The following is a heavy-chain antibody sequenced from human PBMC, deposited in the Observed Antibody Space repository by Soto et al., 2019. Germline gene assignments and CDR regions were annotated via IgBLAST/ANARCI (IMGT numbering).Heavy chain of an antibody. CDR2: ISSSGSPI. J-gene: IGHJ4*02. CDR1: GLILRSSE. D-gene: IGHD1-26*01. Sequence: EVQLVESGGGLVQPGGSLRLSCAASGLILRSSEMNWFRQAPGKGLEWVSYISSSGSPIYYADSVKGRFTISRDNAKNSLFLQMNSLRAEDTSVYYCAAERRWELLWGQGTLVTVSS. V-gene: IGHV3-48*03. CDR3: AAERRWELL.